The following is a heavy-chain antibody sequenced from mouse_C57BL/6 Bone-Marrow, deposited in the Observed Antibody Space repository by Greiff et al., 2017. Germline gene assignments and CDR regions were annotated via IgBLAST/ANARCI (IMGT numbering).Heavy chain of an antibody. CDR2: IRNKANGYTT. CDR1: GFTFTDYY. Sequence: EVKLVESGGGLVQPGGSLSLSCAASGFTFTDYYMSWVRQPPGKALEWLGFIRNKANGYTTAYSASVKGRITISSDNPQSIHYLQMNALRAEDSATYYCERYNSSPNYYAMDYWGQGTSVTVSS. CDR3: ERYNSSPNYYAMDY. J-gene: IGHJ4*01. D-gene: IGHD6-1*01. V-gene: IGHV7-3*01.